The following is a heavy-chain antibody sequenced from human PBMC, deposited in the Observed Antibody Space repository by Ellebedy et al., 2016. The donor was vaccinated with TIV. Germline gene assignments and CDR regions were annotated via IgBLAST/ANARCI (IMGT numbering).Heavy chain of an antibody. CDR3: AKALDYGDGYGMNV. J-gene: IGHJ6*02. D-gene: IGHD4-17*01. Sequence: GESLKISCAASGFTFSNYGMHWVRQAPGKGLEWVAVISYDESNKNYADSVKGRFTISRDNSKNTLDLQMNSLRAEKTAVYYCAKALDYGDGYGMNVWGQGTTVTVSS. CDR2: ISYDESNK. CDR1: GFTFSNYG. V-gene: IGHV3-30*18.